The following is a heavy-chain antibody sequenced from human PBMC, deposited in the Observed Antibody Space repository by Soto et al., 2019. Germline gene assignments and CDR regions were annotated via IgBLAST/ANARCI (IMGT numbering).Heavy chain of an antibody. CDR1: GFTFSIYA. V-gene: IGHV3-23*01. J-gene: IGHJ5*02. CDR2: TGGSGRTT. CDR3: ARVVRAKYCSSTSCYTAGWFDP. Sequence: HPGGSLRLSCAASGFTFSIYAMTWVRQAPGKGLEWVSTTGGSGRTTYYADSVKGRFTISRDNAKNSLYLQMNSLRAEDTAVYYCARVVRAKYCSSTSCYTAGWFDPWGQGTLVTVSS. D-gene: IGHD2-2*02.